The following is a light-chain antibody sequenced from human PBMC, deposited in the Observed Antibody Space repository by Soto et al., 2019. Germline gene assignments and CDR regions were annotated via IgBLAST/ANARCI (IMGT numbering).Light chain of an antibody. J-gene: IGKJ3*01. Sequence: EIVLTQSPGTLSLSPGERATLSCRASQSISSSYLAWYQQKPGQAPRLLVYGASSRATGIPDRFSGSGSGTDFTLTISRLEPEDFAVYYCQQYDGSRFTFGPGTKVDIK. V-gene: IGKV3-20*01. CDR3: QQYDGSRFT. CDR2: GAS. CDR1: QSISSSY.